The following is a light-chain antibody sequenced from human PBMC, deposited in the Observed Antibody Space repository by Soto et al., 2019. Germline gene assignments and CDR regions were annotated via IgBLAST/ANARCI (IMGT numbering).Light chain of an antibody. Sequence: TQSPATLSVSPGERATLSCRASHSVGSTLAWYQQKPGQAPRLLIYGASSRATGIPDRFSGSGSGTDFTLTISRLEPEDFAVYYCQQYGNSPLLTFGGGTMVDIK. CDR3: QQYGNSPLLT. CDR2: GAS. J-gene: IGKJ4*01. CDR1: HSVGST. V-gene: IGKV3-20*01.